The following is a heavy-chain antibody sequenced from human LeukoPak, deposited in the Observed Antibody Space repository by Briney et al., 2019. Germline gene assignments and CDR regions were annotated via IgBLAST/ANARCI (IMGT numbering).Heavy chain of an antibody. CDR2: IIPIFGTA. V-gene: IGHV1-69*05. D-gene: IGHD1-26*01. Sequence: GASVKVSCKASGGTFSRYAISWVRQAPGQGLEWMGGIIPIFGTANYAQKFQGRVTITTDESTSTAYMELSSLRSEDTAVYYCARDRYVGLLNTMDYWGQGTLVTVSS. CDR3: ARDRYVGLLNTMDY. J-gene: IGHJ4*02. CDR1: GGTFSRYA.